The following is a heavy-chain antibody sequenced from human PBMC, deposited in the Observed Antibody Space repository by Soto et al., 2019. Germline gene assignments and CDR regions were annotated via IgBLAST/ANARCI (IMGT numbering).Heavy chain of an antibody. J-gene: IGHJ4*02. CDR2: VKSKTDGGTT. V-gene: IGHV3-15*01. Sequence: GGSLRLSCAASGFTFNDAWISWVRQAPWKGLEWVGRVKSKTDGGTTDYAAPVNGRFTISRDDSKTTLFLEMNSLKTDDTAVYYFTTRFVVVPVATVPLTTPNAHWGQGTLVTVSS. CDR1: GFTFNDAW. D-gene: IGHD2-2*01. CDR3: TTRFVVVPVATVPLTTPNAH.